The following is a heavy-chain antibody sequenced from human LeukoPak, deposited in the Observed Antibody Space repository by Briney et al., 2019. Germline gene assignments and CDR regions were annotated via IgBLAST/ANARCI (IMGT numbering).Heavy chain of an antibody. V-gene: IGHV3-74*01. CDR3: ARPHSRNNFDWPSYYYYGMDV. J-gene: IGHJ6*02. D-gene: IGHD3-9*01. CDR1: GFMFSSNW. CDR2: TNSDGSST. Sequence: PGGSLRLSCAASGFMFSSNWMSWVRQAPGKGLVWVSRTNSDGSSTSYADSVKGRFTISRDNAKNTLYLQMNSLRAEDTAVYYCARPHSRNNFDWPSYYYYGMDVWGQGTTVTVSS.